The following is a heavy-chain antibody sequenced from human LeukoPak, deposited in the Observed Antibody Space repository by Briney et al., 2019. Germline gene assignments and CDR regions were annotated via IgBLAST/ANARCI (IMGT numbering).Heavy chain of an antibody. CDR2: ISSSSSTI. V-gene: IGHV3-48*04. Sequence: PGGSLRLSCAASGFTFSSYSMNWVRQAPGKGLEWVSYISSSSSTIYYADSVKGRFTISRDNAKNSLYLQMNSLRAEDTAVYYCAREGIAAAGVAPDYWGQGTLVTVSS. D-gene: IGHD6-13*01. J-gene: IGHJ4*02. CDR3: AREGIAAAGVAPDY. CDR1: GFTFSSYS.